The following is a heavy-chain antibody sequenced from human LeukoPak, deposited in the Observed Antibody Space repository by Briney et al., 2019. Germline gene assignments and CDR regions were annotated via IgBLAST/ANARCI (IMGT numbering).Heavy chain of an antibody. J-gene: IGHJ5*02. CDR3: ARGTQWLVLRGCCVGFDP. CDR2: IYYSGST. V-gene: IGHV4-39*07. CDR1: GGSISSSSYY. Sequence: PSETLSLTCTVSGGSISSSSYYWGWIRQPPGKGLEWIGSIYYSGSTYYNPSLKSRVTISVDTSKNQFSLKLSSVTAADTAVYYCARGTQWLVLRGCCVGFDPWGQGTLVTVSS. D-gene: IGHD6-19*01.